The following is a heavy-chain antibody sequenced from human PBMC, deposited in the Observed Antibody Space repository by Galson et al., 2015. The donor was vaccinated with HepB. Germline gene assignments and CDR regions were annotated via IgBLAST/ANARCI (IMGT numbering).Heavy chain of an antibody. D-gene: IGHD3-3*01. J-gene: IGHJ6*02. V-gene: IGHV3-30*18. Sequence: SLRLSCAASGFTFSSYGMHWVRQAPGKGLEWVAVISYDGSNKYYADSVKGRFTISRDNSKNTLYLQMNSLRAEDTAVYYCAKDSYYDFSEDYYYYGMDVWGQGTTVTVSS. CDR1: GFTFSSYG. CDR2: ISYDGSNK. CDR3: AKDSYYDFSEDYYYYGMDV.